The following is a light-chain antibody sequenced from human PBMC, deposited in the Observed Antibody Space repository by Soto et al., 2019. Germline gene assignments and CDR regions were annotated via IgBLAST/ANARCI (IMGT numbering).Light chain of an antibody. CDR3: CSYAGSYTWV. CDR1: SSDVGDYNY. CDR2: DVS. V-gene: IGLV2-11*01. Sequence: QSVLTQPRSVSGSPGQSVTISCTGTSSDVGDYNYVSWYQQHPGKAPKLMIYDVSKRPSGVPDRFSGSKSDNTASLTISGLRAEDEADYYCCSYAGSYTWVFGGGTKVTVL. J-gene: IGLJ3*02.